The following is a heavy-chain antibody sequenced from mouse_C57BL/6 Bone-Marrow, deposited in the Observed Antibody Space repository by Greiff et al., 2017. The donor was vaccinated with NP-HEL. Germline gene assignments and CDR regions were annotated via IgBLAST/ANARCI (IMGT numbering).Heavy chain of an antibody. V-gene: IGHV1-15*01. CDR2: IDPETGGT. J-gene: IGHJ4*01. D-gene: IGHD1-2*01. CDR3: TRTAWSYYAMDY. Sequence: QVHVKQSGAELVRPGASVTLSCKASGYTFTDYEMHWVKQTPVHGLEWIGAIDPETGGTAYNQKFKGKAILTADQSSSTAYMELRSLTSEDSAVYYCTRTAWSYYAMDYWGQGTSVTVSS. CDR1: GYTFTDYE.